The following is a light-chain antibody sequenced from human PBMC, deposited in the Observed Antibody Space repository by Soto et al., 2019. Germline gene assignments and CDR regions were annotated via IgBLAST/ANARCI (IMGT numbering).Light chain of an antibody. CDR1: QAVSNY. J-gene: IGKJ4*01. Sequence: DIQMTPSPSSPSASVRDTVTTTCRASQAVSNYLAWYQQKPGKAPGLLIYSASTWHSGVPARFSGSGSGTEFSLTISSLQPEDFAIYYCQQLSRYPHTFGRGTKVDIK. V-gene: IGKV1-9*01. CDR2: SAS. CDR3: QQLSRYPHT.